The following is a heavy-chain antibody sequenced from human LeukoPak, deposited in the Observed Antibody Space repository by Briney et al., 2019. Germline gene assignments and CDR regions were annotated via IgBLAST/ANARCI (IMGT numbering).Heavy chain of an antibody. CDR2: IYYSGST. V-gene: IGHV4-39*07. CDR3: ARESDYGHPRDAFDI. Sequence: SETLSLTCTVSGGSISSGGYYWSWIRQPPGKGLEWIGSIYYSGSTYYNPSLKSRVTISVDTSKNQFSLKLSSVTAADTAVYYCARESDYGHPRDAFDIWGQGTMVTVSS. CDR1: GGSISSGGYY. J-gene: IGHJ3*02. D-gene: IGHD4-17*01.